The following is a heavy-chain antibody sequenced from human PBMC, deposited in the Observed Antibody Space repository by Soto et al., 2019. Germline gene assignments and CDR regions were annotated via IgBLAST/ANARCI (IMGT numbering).Heavy chain of an antibody. CDR3: ARRRSSTLYYYYYYGMDV. V-gene: IGHV5-10-1*01. D-gene: IGHD6-13*01. J-gene: IGHJ6*02. Sequence: GESLKISCKGSGYSFTSYWISWVRQMPGKGLEWMGRIDPSDSYTNYSPSFQGHVTISADKSISTAYLQWSSLKASDTAMYYCARRRSSTLYYYYYYGMDVWGQGTTVTVSS. CDR2: IDPSDSYT. CDR1: GYSFTSYW.